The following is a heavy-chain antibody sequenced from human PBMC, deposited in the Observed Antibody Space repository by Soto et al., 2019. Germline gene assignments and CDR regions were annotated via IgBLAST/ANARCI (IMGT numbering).Heavy chain of an antibody. CDR2: INTDHGNT. V-gene: IGHV1-3*04. CDR3: ARTDVDGGYAY. D-gene: IGHD5-12*01. J-gene: IGHJ4*02. Sequence: QVHLVQSGAEVKKPGASVKISCQASGYTFTSYAIHWVRQAPGQRLEWMGWINTDHGNTKDSQKFQGRVTITRDTPASIAYMELRSLRSEDTAVYYCARTDVDGGYAYWGQGTLVTVSS. CDR1: GYTFTSYA.